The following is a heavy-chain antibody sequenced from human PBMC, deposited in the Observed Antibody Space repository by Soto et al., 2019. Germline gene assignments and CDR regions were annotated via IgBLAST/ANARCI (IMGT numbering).Heavy chain of an antibody. V-gene: IGHV3-7*01. J-gene: IGHJ4*02. CDR3: ARDLYCTNGVCYRALDY. CDR2: IKQDGSEK. D-gene: IGHD2-8*01. CDR1: GFTFSSYW. Sequence: EVQLVESGGGLVQPGGSLRLSCAASGFTFSSYWMSWVRQAPGKGLEWVANIKQDGSEKYYVDSVKGRFTISRDNAKNSLYLQMNSLRAADTAVYYCARDLYCTNGVCYRALDYWGQGTLVTVSS.